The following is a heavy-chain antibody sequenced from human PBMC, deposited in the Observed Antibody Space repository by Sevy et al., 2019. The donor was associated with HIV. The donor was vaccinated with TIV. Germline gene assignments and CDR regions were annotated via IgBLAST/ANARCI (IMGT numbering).Heavy chain of an antibody. V-gene: IGHV3-48*02. CDR2: ISSSSSTI. Sequence: GGSLRLSCAASGFTFSSYSMNWVRQAPGKGLEWVSYISSSSSTIYYADSVKGRFTISRDNAKNPLYLQMNSPRDEDTAVYYCARELPPRKWFGELYGLRPDLWWFDPWGQGTLVTVSS. CDR3: ARELPPRKWFGELYGLRPDLWWFDP. CDR1: GFTFSSYS. D-gene: IGHD3-10*01. J-gene: IGHJ5*02.